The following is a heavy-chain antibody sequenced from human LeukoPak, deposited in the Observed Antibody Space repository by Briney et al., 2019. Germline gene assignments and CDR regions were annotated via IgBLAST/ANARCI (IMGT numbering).Heavy chain of an antibody. CDR2: ISSSSSYI. Sequence: GGSLRLSCAASGFTFSSYSMNWVRQAPGMGLEWVSSISSSSSYIYYADSVKGRFTISRDNAKNSLYLQMNSLRAEDTAVYYCARARNYYDSSDYYYEGDAFDIWGQGTMVTVSS. CDR3: ARARNYYDSSDYYYEGDAFDI. J-gene: IGHJ3*02. D-gene: IGHD3-22*01. CDR1: GFTFSSYS. V-gene: IGHV3-21*04.